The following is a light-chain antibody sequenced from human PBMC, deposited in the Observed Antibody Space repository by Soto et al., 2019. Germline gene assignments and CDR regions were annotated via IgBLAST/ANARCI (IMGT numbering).Light chain of an antibody. CDR2: GAS. V-gene: IGKV3-15*01. CDR3: QQYNNWPWT. J-gene: IGKJ1*01. Sequence: EIVMTQSPATLSVSPGGRATLGFSASQSISDTLAWYQQKPGQAPRLLIYGASTRAPGFPARFSGSGSGTDFTLTISSLQSEDFAVYYCQQYNNWPWTFGQGTKVDI. CDR1: QSISDT.